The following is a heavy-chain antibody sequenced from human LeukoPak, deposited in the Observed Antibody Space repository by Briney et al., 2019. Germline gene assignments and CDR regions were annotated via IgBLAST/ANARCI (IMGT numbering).Heavy chain of an antibody. Sequence: ASVKVSCKASGYTFTSYYMHWVRQAPGQGLERMGIINPSGGSTSYAQKFQGRVTMTRDMSTSTVYMELSSLRSEDTAVYYCARNRWLELKLHDAFDIWGQGTMVTVSS. V-gene: IGHV1-46*01. CDR2: INPSGGST. D-gene: IGHD6-19*01. CDR1: GYTFTSYY. J-gene: IGHJ3*02. CDR3: ARNRWLELKLHDAFDI.